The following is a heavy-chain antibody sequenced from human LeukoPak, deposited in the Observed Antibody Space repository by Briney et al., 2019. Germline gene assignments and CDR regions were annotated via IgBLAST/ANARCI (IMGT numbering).Heavy chain of an antibody. CDR1: GFTFSSYW. J-gene: IGHJ4*02. D-gene: IGHD4-17*01. CDR3: AIPLYGEVDASPDY. CDR2: IDSDGSST. Sequence: PGGSLRLSCAASGFTFSSYWMHWVRQAPGKGLVWVSRIDSDGSSTSYADSVKGRFTISRDSAKNTLYLQMNSLRAEDTAVYYCAIPLYGEVDASPDYWAREPWSPSPQ. V-gene: IGHV3-74*01.